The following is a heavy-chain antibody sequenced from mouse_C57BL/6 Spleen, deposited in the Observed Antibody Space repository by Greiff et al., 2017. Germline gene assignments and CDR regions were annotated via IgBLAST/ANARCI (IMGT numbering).Heavy chain of an antibody. J-gene: IGHJ2*01. Sequence: DVHLVESGGGLVKPGGSLKLSCAASGFTFSSYAMSWVRQTPEKRLEWVATISDGGSYTYYPDNVKGRFTISRDNAKNNLYLQMSHLKSEDTAMYYCARVGTGYYFDYWGQGTTLTVSS. CDR2: ISDGGSYT. CDR1: GFTFSSYA. CDR3: ARVGTGYYFDY. V-gene: IGHV5-4*01. D-gene: IGHD4-1*01.